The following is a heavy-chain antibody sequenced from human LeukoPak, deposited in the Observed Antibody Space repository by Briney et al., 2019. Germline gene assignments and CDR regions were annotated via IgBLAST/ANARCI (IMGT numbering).Heavy chain of an antibody. J-gene: IGHJ6*02. D-gene: IGHD4-17*01. Sequence: GGSLRLSCAASGFTFSSYAMHWVRQAPGEGLEWVAVISYDGSNKYYADSVKGRFTISRDNSKNTLYLQMNSLRAEDTAVYYCAREPSYDYGDYPSYGMDVWGQGTTVTVSS. CDR3: AREPSYDYGDYPSYGMDV. V-gene: IGHV3-30-3*01. CDR1: GFTFSSYA. CDR2: ISYDGSNK.